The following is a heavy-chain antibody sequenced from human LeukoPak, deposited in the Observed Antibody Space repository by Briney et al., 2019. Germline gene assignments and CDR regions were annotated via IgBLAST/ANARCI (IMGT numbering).Heavy chain of an antibody. V-gene: IGHV4-59*01. CDR2: IYYSGST. J-gene: IGHJ6*02. CDR3: ARDQDGMDV. CDR1: GVSISSYY. Sequence: SETLSLTCTVSGVSISSYYWSWIRQPPGKGLEWIGYIYYSGSTNYNPSLKSRVTISVDTSKNQFSLKLSSVTAADTAVYYCARDQDGMDVWGQGTTVTVSS.